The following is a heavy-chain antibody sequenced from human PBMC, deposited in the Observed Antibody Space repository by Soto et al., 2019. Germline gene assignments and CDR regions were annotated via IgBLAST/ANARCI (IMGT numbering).Heavy chain of an antibody. CDR1: GCAFSGDG. CDR2: IWYDGSNK. V-gene: IGHV3-33*01. J-gene: IGHJ4*02. D-gene: IGHD7-27*01. Sequence: GGCVRLSCAASGCAFSGDGSDWVRKAPGKGLEWVAVIWYDGSNKYYADSVKGRFTISRDNSKNTLYLQMNSLRAEDTAVYYCASEGNGGRSDYWGQGTLVTVSS. CDR3: ASEGNGGRSDY.